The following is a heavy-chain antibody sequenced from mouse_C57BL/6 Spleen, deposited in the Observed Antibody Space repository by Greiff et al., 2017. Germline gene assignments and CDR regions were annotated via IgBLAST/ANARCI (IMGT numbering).Heavy chain of an antibody. J-gene: IGHJ4*01. Sequence: EVKLQQSGAELVKPGASVKLSCTASGFNIKDYYMHWVKQRTEQGLEWIGRIDPEDGETKYAPKFQGKATITADTSSNTAYLQLSSLTAGDTAVYYCARGYGSSPYAMDYWGQGTSVTVSS. CDR2: IDPEDGET. V-gene: IGHV14-2*01. CDR1: GFNIKDYY. CDR3: ARGYGSSPYAMDY. D-gene: IGHD1-1*01.